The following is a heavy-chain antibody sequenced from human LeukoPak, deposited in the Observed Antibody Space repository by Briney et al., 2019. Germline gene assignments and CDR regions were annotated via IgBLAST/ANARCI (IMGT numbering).Heavy chain of an antibody. CDR1: GYTFTGYY. D-gene: IGHD5-18*01. Sequence: ASVKVSCKASGYTFTGYYMHWVRQAPGQGLEWMGWINPNSDGTNYAQNFQGRVTMTRDTSISTAYMELSRPRSDDTAVYYCARLSGTMVTWDHFDYWGQGTLVTVSS. CDR2: INPNSDGT. CDR3: ARLSGTMVTWDHFDY. J-gene: IGHJ4*02. V-gene: IGHV1-2*02.